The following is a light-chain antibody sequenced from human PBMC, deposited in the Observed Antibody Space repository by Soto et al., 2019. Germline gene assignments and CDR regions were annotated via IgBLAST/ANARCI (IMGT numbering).Light chain of an antibody. CDR1: QSVSSNY. CDR2: GAS. Sequence: EIVLTQSPGTLSLSPRERATLSCRASQSVSSNYVAWYQHKVGQAPRLLIYGASNRAPGIPDGFSGSGSGTDFTLTISRLEPEDFALYYCQQYAASPRTFGQGTQVEV. J-gene: IGKJ1*01. V-gene: IGKV3-20*01. CDR3: QQYAASPRT.